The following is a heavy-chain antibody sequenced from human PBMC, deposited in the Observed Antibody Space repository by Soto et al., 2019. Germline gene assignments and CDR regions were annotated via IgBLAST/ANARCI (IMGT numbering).Heavy chain of an antibody. Sequence: ASVKVSSKASGYPLTAKYLHWVRQAPGQGLEWMGWINPSSGGTKEAQKFRGRVTMTRDTSISAAYMELSRLTSDDTAVYYCAKGGSSWTEWFDPWGQGTLVTVSS. J-gene: IGHJ5*02. CDR1: GYPLTAKY. V-gene: IGHV1-2*02. CDR2: INPSSGGT. D-gene: IGHD6-13*01. CDR3: AKGGSSWTEWFDP.